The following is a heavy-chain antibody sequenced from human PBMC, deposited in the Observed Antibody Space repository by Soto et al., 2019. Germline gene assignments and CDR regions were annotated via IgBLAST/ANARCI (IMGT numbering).Heavy chain of an antibody. J-gene: IGHJ4*02. CDR2: ISHSGST. V-gene: IGHV4-31*03. Sequence: SETLSLTCTVSGGSISSAAYYWSWIRQHPGKGLEWIGYISHSGSTYYTPSLKSRVVISADTSKNQFSVNLTSVTAADTAVYYCAREYTYGSNFFDCWGQGALVTVSS. CDR3: AREYTYGSNFFDC. D-gene: IGHD5-18*01. CDR1: GGSISSAAYY.